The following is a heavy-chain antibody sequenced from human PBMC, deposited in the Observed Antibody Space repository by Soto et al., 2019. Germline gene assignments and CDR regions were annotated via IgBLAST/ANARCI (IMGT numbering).Heavy chain of an antibody. CDR1: GFTFSSYW. CDR2: IKQDGSEK. Sequence: EVRLVESGGGLVQPGGSLRLSCAASGFTFSSYWMSWVRQAPGKGLEWVANIKQDGSEKYYVDSVKGRFTISRDNAKNSLYLQMNSLRAEDTAVYYCARVVRGITRVRGWFDPWGQGTLVTVSS. V-gene: IGHV3-7*01. CDR3: ARVVRGITRVRGWFDP. J-gene: IGHJ5*02. D-gene: IGHD3-10*01.